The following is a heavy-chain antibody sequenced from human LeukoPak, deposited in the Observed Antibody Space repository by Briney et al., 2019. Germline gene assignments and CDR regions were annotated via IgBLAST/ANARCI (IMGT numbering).Heavy chain of an antibody. CDR1: GFTFGNYA. Sequence: PGGSLRLSCAASGFTFGNYAMSWVRQAPGKGLEWVSPISGSGGSTYYADSVKGRFTISRDNSKNTLYLQMNSLRAEDTAVYYCAKTLNRGGFFGVVIIDQYYGMDVWGQGTTVTVSS. V-gene: IGHV3-23*01. J-gene: IGHJ6*02. D-gene: IGHD3-3*01. CDR2: ISGSGGST. CDR3: AKTLNRGGFFGVVIIDQYYGMDV.